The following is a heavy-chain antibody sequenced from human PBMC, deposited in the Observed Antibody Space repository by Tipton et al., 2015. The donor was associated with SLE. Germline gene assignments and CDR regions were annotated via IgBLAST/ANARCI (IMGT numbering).Heavy chain of an antibody. CDR3: ARACLIFGVVHPYCYGMDV. CDR1: GGSISSYY. D-gene: IGHD3-3*01. J-gene: IGHJ6*02. CDR2: IYYSGST. Sequence: TLSLTCTVSGGSISSYYWSWIRQPPGKGLERIGHIYYSGSTNHNPSLKSRVTISVDTSKNQFSLKLSSVTAADTAVYYCARACLIFGVVHPYCYGMDVWGQGTTVTVSS. V-gene: IGHV4-59*01.